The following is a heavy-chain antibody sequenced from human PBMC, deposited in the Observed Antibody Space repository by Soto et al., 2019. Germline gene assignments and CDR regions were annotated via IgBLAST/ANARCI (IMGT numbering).Heavy chain of an antibody. CDR1: GGSINSGGYC. CDR3: SRGILV. CDR2: ISYGGST. J-gene: IGHJ4*02. V-gene: IGHV4-31*03. D-gene: IGHD5-18*01. Sequence: QVQLQESGPGLVKPSQTLSLTCTVSGGSINSGGYCWSWIRQHPGKGLDWIGCISYGGSTSYNPSLKSRVNIPVDTSKNQFSLQLTSVTAADTAVYYCSRGILVWGQGALITVSS.